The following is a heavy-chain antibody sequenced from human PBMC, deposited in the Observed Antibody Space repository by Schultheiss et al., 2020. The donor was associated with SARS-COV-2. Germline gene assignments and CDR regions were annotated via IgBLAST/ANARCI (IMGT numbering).Heavy chain of an antibody. J-gene: IGHJ6*03. D-gene: IGHD2-2*02. CDR3: ARGRSGIVVVPAAIRRSPYYSYMDV. CDR2: INHSGST. V-gene: IGHV4-34*01. Sequence: SETLSLTCAVYGGSFSGYYWSWIRQPPGKGLEWIGEINHSGSTNYNPSLKSRVTISVDTSKNQFSLKLSSVTAADTAVYYCARGRSGIVVVPAAIRRSPYYSYMDVWGKGTTVTVSS. CDR1: GGSFSGYY.